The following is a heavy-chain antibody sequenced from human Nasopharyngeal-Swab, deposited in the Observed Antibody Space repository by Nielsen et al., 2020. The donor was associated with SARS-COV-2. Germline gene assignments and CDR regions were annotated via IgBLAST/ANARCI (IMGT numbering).Heavy chain of an antibody. CDR2: ISYDGSNQ. Sequence: GESLKISCTGSGYTFSNYAISWVRQAPGKGLEWVAVISYDGSNQYYADSVKGRFTISRDNSKSTLYLQMNSLRAEDTAVYYCARDSGIWGQGTLVAVSS. CDR3: ARDSGI. CDR1: GYTFSNYA. J-gene: IGHJ4*02. V-gene: IGHV3-30-3*01.